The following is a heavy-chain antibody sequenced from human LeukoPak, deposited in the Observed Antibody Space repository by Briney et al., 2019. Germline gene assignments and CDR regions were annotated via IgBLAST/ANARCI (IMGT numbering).Heavy chain of an antibody. CDR1: GYTFTGYY. J-gene: IGHJ4*02. CDR3: ARVRVLRYFDWTSPIGPLGY. Sequence: SVKVSCKASGYTFTGYYMHWVRQAPGQGLEWMGGIIPIFGTANYAQKFQGRVTITADESTSTAYMELSSLRSEDTAVYYCARVRVLRYFDWTSPIGPLGYWGQGTLVTVSS. D-gene: IGHD3-9*01. V-gene: IGHV1-69*13. CDR2: IIPIFGTA.